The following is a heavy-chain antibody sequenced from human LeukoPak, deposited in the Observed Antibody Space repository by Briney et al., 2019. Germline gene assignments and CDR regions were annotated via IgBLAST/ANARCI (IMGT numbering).Heavy chain of an antibody. CDR3: ARHSQWGIIPWAFDV. CDR2: IFHSGST. CDR1: GYSISSGYY. Sequence: SETLSLTXAVSGYSISSGYYWGWIRQPPGKRLEWIATIFHSGSTYYNPSLESRVTISVDTSRNQFSLRLRSVTAADTAMYYCARHSQWGIIPWAFDVWGQGTMVTVSS. V-gene: IGHV4-38-2*01. D-gene: IGHD3-16*02. J-gene: IGHJ3*01.